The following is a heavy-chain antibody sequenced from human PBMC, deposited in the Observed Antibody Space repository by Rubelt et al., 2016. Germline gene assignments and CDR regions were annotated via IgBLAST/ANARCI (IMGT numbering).Heavy chain of an antibody. Sequence: GKGLEWVSAISGSGGSTYYADSVKGRFTISRDNSKNTLYLQMNSLRAEDTAVYYCAKGGTIFGVGGNDAFDIWGQGTMVTVSS. CDR2: ISGSGGST. D-gene: IGHD3-3*01. CDR3: AKGGTIFGVGGNDAFDI. V-gene: IGHV3-23*01. J-gene: IGHJ3*02.